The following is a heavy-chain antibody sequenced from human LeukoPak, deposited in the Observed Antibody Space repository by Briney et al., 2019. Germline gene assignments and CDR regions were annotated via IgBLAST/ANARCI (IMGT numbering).Heavy chain of an antibody. V-gene: IGHV1-69*05. CDR1: GGTFSSYA. CDR2: IIPIFGTA. Sequence: SVKVSCKAPGGTFSSYAISWVRQAPGQGLEWMGGIIPIFGTANYAQKFQGRVTITTDESTSTAYMELSSLRSEDTAVYYCARWHSNWFDPWGQGTLVTVSS. CDR3: ARWHSNWFDP. J-gene: IGHJ5*02.